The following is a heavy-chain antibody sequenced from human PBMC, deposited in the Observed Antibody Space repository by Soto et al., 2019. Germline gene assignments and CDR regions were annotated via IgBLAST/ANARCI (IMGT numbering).Heavy chain of an antibody. J-gene: IGHJ4*02. V-gene: IGHV4-30-4*01. CDR2: ILYSGTT. Sequence: QVQLQESGPGLVKPSQTLSLTCTVSGGSISSCDYYWSWIRQPPGKGLEWIGYILYSGTTNYNPSLERRLTISVDTSKIQCSLKLTSVTAAYTAVYYCARNGALDYWGRGTLVTVSS. D-gene: IGHD2-8*01. CDR1: GGSISSCDYY. CDR3: ARNGALDY.